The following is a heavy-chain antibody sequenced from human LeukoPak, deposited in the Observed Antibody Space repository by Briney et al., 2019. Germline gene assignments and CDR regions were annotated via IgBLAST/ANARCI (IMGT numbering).Heavy chain of an antibody. CDR3: ARDMVLYSHNWFDP. CDR1: GGSISSGSYY. Sequence: PSQTLSLTCTVSGGSISSGSYYWSWIRQPAGKGLEWIGRIYTSGSTNYNPSLKSRVTISVDTSKNQFSLKLSSVTAADTAVYYCARDMVLYSHNWFDPWGQGTLVTVSP. D-gene: IGHD3-10*01. CDR2: IYTSGST. V-gene: IGHV4-61*02. J-gene: IGHJ5*02.